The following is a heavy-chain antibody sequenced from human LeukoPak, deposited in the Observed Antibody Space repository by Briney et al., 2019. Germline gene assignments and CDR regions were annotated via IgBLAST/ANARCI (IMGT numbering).Heavy chain of an antibody. CDR3: AKAAPFYLDF. CDR2: ISYDGSNK. V-gene: IGHV3-30*18. Sequence: GGSLRLSCAASGFTFSSYGMHWVRQAPGKGLEWVAVISYDGSNKYYADSVKGRFTISRDNSKNTLYLQMNSLRAEDTAVYYCAKAAPFYLDFWGQGILVTVSS. CDR1: GFTFSSYG. J-gene: IGHJ4*02. D-gene: IGHD3-16*01.